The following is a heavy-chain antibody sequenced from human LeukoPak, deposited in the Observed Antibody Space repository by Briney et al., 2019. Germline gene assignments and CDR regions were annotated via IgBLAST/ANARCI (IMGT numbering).Heavy chain of an antibody. D-gene: IGHD3-3*01. CDR2: IYYSGST. CDR3: ANDLWSGSRRFDP. V-gene: IGHV4-39*01. CDR1: GGSISSSSYY. Sequence: PSETLSLTCTVSGGSISSSSYYWGWIRQPPGKGMEWIGSIYYSGSTYYNPSLKSRVTISVDTSKNQFSLKLSSVTAADTAVYYCANDLWSGSRRFDPWGQGTLVTVSS. J-gene: IGHJ5*02.